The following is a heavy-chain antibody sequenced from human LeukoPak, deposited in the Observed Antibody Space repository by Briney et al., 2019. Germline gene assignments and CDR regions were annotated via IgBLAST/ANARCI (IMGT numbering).Heavy chain of an antibody. CDR3: ARGTFWSGYYYFDY. CDR2: IYYSGST. Sequence: TSETLSLTCTVSGGSISSYYWSWIRQPPGKGLEWIGYIYYSGSTNYNPSLKSRVTISVDTSKNQFSLKLSSVTAADTAVYYCARGTFWSGYYYFDYWGQGTLVTVSS. D-gene: IGHD3-3*01. V-gene: IGHV4-59*01. J-gene: IGHJ4*02. CDR1: GGSISSYY.